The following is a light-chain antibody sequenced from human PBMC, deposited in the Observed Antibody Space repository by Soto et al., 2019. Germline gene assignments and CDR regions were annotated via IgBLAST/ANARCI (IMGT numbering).Light chain of an antibody. V-gene: IGKV3-20*01. J-gene: IGKJ2*01. CDR1: QSVSRSF. CDR3: LQYGSTPQT. Sequence: EIVLTQSPGTLSVSPGEVVTLSCRASQSVSRSFLAWYQQKHGQPPRLLIYHASSRATGIPDRFSGSGSGTDFTLSISRLEPEDIAVYYCLQYGSTPQTFGQGTKLDI. CDR2: HAS.